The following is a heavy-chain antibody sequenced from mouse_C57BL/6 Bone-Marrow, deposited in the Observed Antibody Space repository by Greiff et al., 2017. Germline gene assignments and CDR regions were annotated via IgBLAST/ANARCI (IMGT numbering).Heavy chain of an antibody. CDR2: INPSNGGT. CDR3: ARGWLLPCTMDY. CDR1: GYTFTSYW. D-gene: IGHD2-3*01. J-gene: IGHJ4*01. V-gene: IGHV1-53*01. Sequence: QVQLQQPGTELVKPGASVKLSCKASGYTFTSYWMHWVKQRPGQGLEWIGNINPSNGGTNYNEKFKSKATLTVAQSSSTAYVQLSILTSADCAVYYYARGWLLPCTMDYWGQGTSVTVSS.